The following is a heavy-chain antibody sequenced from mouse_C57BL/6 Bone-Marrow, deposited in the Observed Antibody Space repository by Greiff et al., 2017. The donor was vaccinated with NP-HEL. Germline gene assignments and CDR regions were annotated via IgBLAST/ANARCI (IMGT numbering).Heavy chain of an antibody. V-gene: IGHV1-80*01. D-gene: IGHD2-2*01. CDR3: ARSPHGYDGAWFAY. CDR2: IYPGDGDT. Sequence: QVQLQQSGAELVKPGASVKISCKASGYAFSSYWMNWVKQRPGKGLEWIGQIYPGDGDTNYNGKFKGKATLTADKSSSTAYMQLSSLTSEDSAVYFCARSPHGYDGAWFAYWGQGTLVTVSA. J-gene: IGHJ3*01. CDR1: GYAFSSYW.